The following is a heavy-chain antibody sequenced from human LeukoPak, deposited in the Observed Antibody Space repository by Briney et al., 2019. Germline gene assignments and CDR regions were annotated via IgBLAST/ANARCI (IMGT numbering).Heavy chain of an antibody. D-gene: IGHD6-19*01. V-gene: IGHV3-21*01. J-gene: IGHJ3*02. CDR1: GFTFSSYS. CDR3: ARDRPVAGTALDAFDI. CDR2: ISSSSSYI. Sequence: GGSLRLTCAASGFTFSSYSMDWVRQAPGKGLEWVSSISSSSSYIYYADSVKGRFTISRDNAKNSLYLQMNSLRAEDTAVYYCARDRPVAGTALDAFDIWGQGTMVTVSS.